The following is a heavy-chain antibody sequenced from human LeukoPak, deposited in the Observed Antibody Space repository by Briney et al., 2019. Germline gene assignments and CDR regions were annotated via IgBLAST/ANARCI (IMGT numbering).Heavy chain of an antibody. CDR3: ARTSDYDILTGYYIFDY. D-gene: IGHD3-9*01. Sequence: SETLSLTCAVYGGSFSGYYWSWIRQPPGKGLEWIGEINHSGSTNYNPSLKSRVTISVDTSKNQFSLKLSSVTAADTAVYYCARTSDYDILTGYYIFDYWGQGTLVTVSS. J-gene: IGHJ4*02. CDR2: INHSGST. CDR1: GGSFSGYY. V-gene: IGHV4-34*01.